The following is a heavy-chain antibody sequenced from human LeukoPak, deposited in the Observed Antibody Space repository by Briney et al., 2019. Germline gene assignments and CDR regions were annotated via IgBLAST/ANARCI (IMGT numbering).Heavy chain of an antibody. D-gene: IGHD3-10*01. CDR3: ARGRSYGSGSYYFDY. Sequence: GASVKVSCKASGYTFTGYYMHWVRQAPGQGLEWMGWINPNSGGTNYAQKFQGRVTMTRDTSISTAYMELSRLRSDDTAVYYCARGRSYGSGSYYFDYWGQGTLVTVSS. CDR1: GYTFTGYY. CDR2: INPNSGGT. V-gene: IGHV1-2*02. J-gene: IGHJ4*02.